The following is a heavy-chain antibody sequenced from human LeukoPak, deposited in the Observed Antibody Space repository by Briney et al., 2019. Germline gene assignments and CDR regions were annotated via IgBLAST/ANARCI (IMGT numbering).Heavy chain of an antibody. J-gene: IGHJ6*02. Sequence: SETLSLTCAVYGGSFSGYYWSWIRQPPGKGLEWIGEINHSGSTNYNPSLKSRVTTSVDTSKNQFSLKLSSVTAADTAVYYCARAFKEYQLLSSYYYYGMDVWGQGTTVTVSS. V-gene: IGHV4-34*01. D-gene: IGHD2-2*01. CDR1: GGSFSGYY. CDR3: ARAFKEYQLLSSYYYYGMDV. CDR2: INHSGST.